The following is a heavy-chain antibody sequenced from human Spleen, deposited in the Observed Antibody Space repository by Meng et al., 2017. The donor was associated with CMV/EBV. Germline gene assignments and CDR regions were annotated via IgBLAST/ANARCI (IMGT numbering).Heavy chain of an antibody. D-gene: IGHD3-10*01. CDR1: GFTLNDFA. J-gene: IGHJ5*02. Sequence: GKVSGFTLNDFAFHWVRQAPGKGLEWMGGFDPEDGKTIFAQKFQGRVTMTEDASADTVYMELSSLSSEDTAVYYCTTGIGDPTMFDPWGQGTLVTVSS. V-gene: IGHV1-24*01. CDR2: FDPEDGKT. CDR3: TTGIGDPTMFDP.